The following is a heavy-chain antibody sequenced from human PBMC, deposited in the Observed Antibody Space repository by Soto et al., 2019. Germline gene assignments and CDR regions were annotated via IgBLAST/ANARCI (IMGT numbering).Heavy chain of an antibody. CDR3: AKGNMAAANYFDY. D-gene: IGHD6-13*01. V-gene: IGHV3-23*01. CDR2: ISGSGGST. CDR1: GFTFDDYA. J-gene: IGHJ4*02. Sequence: LRLSCAASGFTFDDYAMSWVRQAPGKGLEWVSAISGSGGSTYYADSVKGRFTISRDNSKNTLYLQMNSLRAEDTAVYYCAKGNMAAANYFDYWGQGTLVTVSS.